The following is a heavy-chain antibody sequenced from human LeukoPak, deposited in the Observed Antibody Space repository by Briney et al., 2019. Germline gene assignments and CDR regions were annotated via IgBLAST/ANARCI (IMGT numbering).Heavy chain of an antibody. J-gene: IGHJ6*03. Sequence: ISSSSSYIYYADSLHGRFTISRDNANNSLYLQMNSLRAEDTAVYYCARHRDTGYYYYMDVWGTGTTVTVSS. CDR2: ISSSSSYI. CDR3: ARHRDTGYYYYMDV. D-gene: IGHD1-1*01. V-gene: IGHV3-21*01.